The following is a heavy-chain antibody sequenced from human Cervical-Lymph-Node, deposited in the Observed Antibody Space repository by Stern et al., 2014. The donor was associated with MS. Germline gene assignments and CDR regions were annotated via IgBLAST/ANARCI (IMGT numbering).Heavy chain of an antibody. CDR1: GFTFNTYS. CDR2: VSHDGSNK. Sequence: VQLVQSGGGVVQPGRSLRLSCAASGFTFNTYSMHWVRQAPGKGLDWVAIVSHDGSNKYYADSVEGRFTISRDNSKNTLYLQMNSLRAEDTAVYYCARRFGYFNSWGQGTLVTVSS. D-gene: IGHD3-16*01. V-gene: IGHV3-30-3*01. J-gene: IGHJ4*02. CDR3: ARRFGYFNS.